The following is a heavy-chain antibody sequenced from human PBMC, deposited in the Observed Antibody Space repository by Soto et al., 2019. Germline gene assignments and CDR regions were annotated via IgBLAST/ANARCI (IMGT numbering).Heavy chain of an antibody. CDR3: ARDRPIFGVVIPYYYGMDV. CDR2: INAGNGNT. D-gene: IGHD3-3*01. CDR1: GYTFTSYA. V-gene: IGHV1-3*01. Sequence: VASVKVSCKASGYTFTSYAMHWVRQAPGQRLEWMGWINAGNGNTKYSQKFQGRVTITRDTSASTAYMELSSLRSEDTAVYYCARDRPIFGVVIPYYYGMDVWGQGTTVTVS. J-gene: IGHJ6*02.